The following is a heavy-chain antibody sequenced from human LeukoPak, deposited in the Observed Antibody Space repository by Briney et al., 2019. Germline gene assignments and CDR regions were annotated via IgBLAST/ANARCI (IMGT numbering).Heavy chain of an antibody. D-gene: IGHD5-18*01. CDR2: MSHSGTSI. CDR3: ATDLRYGSNFFFQY. V-gene: IGHV3-30*14. CDR1: GFTFSGYT. J-gene: IGHJ4*02. Sequence: GGSLRLSCAASGFTFSGYTMHWVRQSPGKGLEWVAVMSHSGTSIDYADSVKGRFTISRDNSKNTLYLQMNGLQTDDTAVYYCATDLRYGSNFFFQYWGLGTLVAVSS.